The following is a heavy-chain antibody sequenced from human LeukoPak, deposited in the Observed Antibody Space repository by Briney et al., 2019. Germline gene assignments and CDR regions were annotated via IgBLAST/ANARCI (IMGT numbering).Heavy chain of an antibody. J-gene: IGHJ5*02. Sequence: ASVKVSCKASGYTFTSYAMHWVRQAPGQRLEWMGWINAGNGNTKYSQKFQGRVTITRDTSASTAYMELSSLRSEDTAVYYCARDHGPVRGVSYFDPWGQGTLVTVSS. CDR2: INAGNGNT. D-gene: IGHD3-10*01. V-gene: IGHV1-3*01. CDR1: GYTFTSYA. CDR3: ARDHGPVRGVSYFDP.